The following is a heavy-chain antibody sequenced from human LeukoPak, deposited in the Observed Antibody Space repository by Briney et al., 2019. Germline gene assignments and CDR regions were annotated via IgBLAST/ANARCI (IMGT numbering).Heavy chain of an antibody. CDR2: ITGSGGST. Sequence: GGSLRLSCAASEFTFSTYDMSWVRQAPGKGLEWVSAITGSGGSTYYADSVKGRFTISRDNSKNTLYLQMNSLRAEDTAVYYCARDGQTSHLPPYYYYYYMDVWGNGTTVTISS. CDR3: ARDGQTSHLPPYYYYYYMDV. D-gene: IGHD3/OR15-3a*01. V-gene: IGHV3-23*01. CDR1: EFTFSTYD. J-gene: IGHJ6*03.